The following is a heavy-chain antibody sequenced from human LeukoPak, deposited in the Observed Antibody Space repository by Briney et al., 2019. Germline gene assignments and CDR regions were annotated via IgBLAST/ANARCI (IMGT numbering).Heavy chain of an antibody. CDR1: GYTFTGYY. Sequence: ASVKVSCKASGYTFTGYYMHWLRQAPGQGLEWMGWINPNSGGTNYAQKFQGRVTMARDTSISTAYMELSRLRSDDTAVYYCARGEGYGDYLYYFDYGAREPLVTVSS. CDR2: INPNSGGT. J-gene: IGHJ4*02. V-gene: IGHV1-2*02. CDR3: ARGEGYGDYLYYFDY. D-gene: IGHD4-17*01.